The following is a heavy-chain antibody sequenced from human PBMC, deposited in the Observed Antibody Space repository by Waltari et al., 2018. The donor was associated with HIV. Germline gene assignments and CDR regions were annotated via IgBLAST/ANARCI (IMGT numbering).Heavy chain of an antibody. CDR3: ARPSAFTIFGILTPFDY. D-gene: IGHD3-3*01. J-gene: IGHJ4*02. CDR1: GHTFTDDY. V-gene: IGHV1-2*02. CDR2: INPKNGDT. Sequence: VPVVQSGAEVKKPGASVKVSSTTSGHTFTDDYIHWVRQAPGQGLEWMGWINPKNGDTKFAQKFQGRVTLTRDTSITTTYLELNSLRFDDAAIYYCARPSAFTIFGILTPFDYWGQGTLVTVSS.